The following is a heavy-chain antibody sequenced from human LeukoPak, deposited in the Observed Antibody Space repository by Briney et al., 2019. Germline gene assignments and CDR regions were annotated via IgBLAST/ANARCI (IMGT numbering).Heavy chain of an antibody. CDR3: ARGSYYGDHDY. CDR2: IYTSGST. Sequence: SETLSLTCTVSGGSISSYYWSWLRQPAGKGLEWIGRIYTSGSTNYSPSLKSRVTMSVDTSKNQFSLNLSSVTAADTAVYYCARGSYYGDHDYWGQGTLVTVSS. V-gene: IGHV4-4*07. J-gene: IGHJ4*02. CDR1: GGSISSYY. D-gene: IGHD4-17*01.